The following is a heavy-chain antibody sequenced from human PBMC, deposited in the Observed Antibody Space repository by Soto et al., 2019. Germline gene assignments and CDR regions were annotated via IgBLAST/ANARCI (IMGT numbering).Heavy chain of an antibody. CDR1: GGSISSGGYS. CDR2: IYHSGST. CDR3: ARGNNWNSLYYYYGMDV. D-gene: IGHD1-7*01. J-gene: IGHJ6*04. V-gene: IGHV4-30-2*01. Sequence: PSETLSLTCAVSGGSISSGGYSWSWIRQPPGKGLEWIGYIYHSGSTYYNPSLKSRVTISVDRSKNQFSLKLSSVTAADTAVYYCARGNNWNSLYYYYGMDVWGKGTTVPVSS.